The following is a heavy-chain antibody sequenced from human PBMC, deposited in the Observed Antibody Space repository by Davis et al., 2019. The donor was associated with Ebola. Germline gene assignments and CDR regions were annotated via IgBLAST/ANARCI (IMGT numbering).Heavy chain of an antibody. CDR1: GYSFTSYW. Sequence: PGGSLRLSCKGSGYSFTSYWIGWVRQMPGKGLEWMGIIYPDDSDTRYSPSFQGQVTISADKSISTAYLQWSGLKTSDTAIYYCTRHLRGYNYGSFDYWGQGTLVTVSS. V-gene: IGHV5-51*01. CDR3: TRHLRGYNYGSFDY. CDR2: IYPDDSDT. J-gene: IGHJ4*02. D-gene: IGHD5-18*01.